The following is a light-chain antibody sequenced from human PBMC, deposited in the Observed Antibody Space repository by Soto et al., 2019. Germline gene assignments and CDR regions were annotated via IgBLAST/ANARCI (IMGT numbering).Light chain of an antibody. Sequence: QSALTQPRSVSGSPGQSVTLSCTGTSSDVGGYNYVSWYQQHPGKAPKLMIYDVTKRPSGVPDRFSGSKSGNTASLTISGLQAEDEADYYCCSYAGSYTGVFGGGTKVTVL. CDR3: CSYAGSYTGV. CDR1: SSDVGGYNY. J-gene: IGLJ2*01. CDR2: DVT. V-gene: IGLV2-11*01.